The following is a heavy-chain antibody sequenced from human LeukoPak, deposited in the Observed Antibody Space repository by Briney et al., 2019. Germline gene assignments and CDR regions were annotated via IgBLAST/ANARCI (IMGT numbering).Heavy chain of an antibody. V-gene: IGHV4-4*09. Sequence: PETLSLTCTVSGGSISSYYWSWIRQPPGKGLEWIGYIYTSGSTNYNPSLKSRVTISVDTSKNQFSLKLSSVTAADTAVYYCARQARTYYDILTGYPKPHFDYWGQGTLVTVSS. J-gene: IGHJ4*02. CDR3: ARQARTYYDILTGYPKPHFDY. CDR2: IYTSGST. CDR1: GGSISSYY. D-gene: IGHD3-9*01.